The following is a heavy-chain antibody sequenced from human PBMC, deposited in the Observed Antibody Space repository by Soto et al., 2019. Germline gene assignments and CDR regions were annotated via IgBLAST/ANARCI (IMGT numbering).Heavy chain of an antibody. CDR3: ARDSPPIAS. J-gene: IGHJ5*02. CDR1: GYTFTSYA. V-gene: IGHV1-18*01. D-gene: IGHD3-3*02. CDR2: ISAYNGNT. Sequence: QVQLVQSGAEVKKPGASVKVSCKASGYTFTSYAVSWVRQAPGQGLEWMGWISAYNGNTNYAQNLQGRVTMTTHTSTSTAYMALKSLRSDGTAVYDCARDSPPIASWGQGTLVTVSS.